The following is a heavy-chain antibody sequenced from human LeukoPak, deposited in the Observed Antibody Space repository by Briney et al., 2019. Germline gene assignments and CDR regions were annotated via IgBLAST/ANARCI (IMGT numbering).Heavy chain of an antibody. CDR3: AREYYYDGNNWFDP. Sequence: SETLSLTCTVSGGSISSYYWSWIRQPPGKGLKWIGNIYYSGSTYYNPSLKSRVTISVDTSKNQFSLKLSSVTAADTAVYYCAREYYYDGNNWFDPWGQGTLVTVSS. CDR1: GGSISSYY. V-gene: IGHV4-59*12. J-gene: IGHJ5*02. CDR2: IYYSGST. D-gene: IGHD3-22*01.